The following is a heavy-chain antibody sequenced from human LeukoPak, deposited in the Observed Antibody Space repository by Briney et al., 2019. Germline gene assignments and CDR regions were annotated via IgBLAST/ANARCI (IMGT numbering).Heavy chain of an antibody. CDR3: AGGEIVASAFDI. CDR1: GFTFDDYG. J-gene: IGHJ3*02. D-gene: IGHD5-12*01. CDR2: INWNGGST. Sequence: PGGSLRLSCAASGFTFDDYGMSWVRQAPGKGLEWVSGINWNGGSTGYADSVKGRFTISRDNAKNPLYLQMNSLRAEDTALYYCAGGEIVASAFDIWGQGTMVTVSS. V-gene: IGHV3-20*04.